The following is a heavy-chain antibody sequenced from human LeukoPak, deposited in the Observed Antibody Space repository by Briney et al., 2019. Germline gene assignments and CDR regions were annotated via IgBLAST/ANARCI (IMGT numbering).Heavy chain of an antibody. D-gene: IGHD3-10*01. CDR2: INSDGSST. CDR3: ARSLMGEGFDY. CDR1: GFTFSSYW. J-gene: IGHJ4*02. Sequence: GGSLRLSCAASGFTFSSYWMHWVRQAPGKGLVWVSRINSDGSSTSYADPVKGRFTISRDNAKNTLYLQMNSLRAEDTAVYYCARSLMGEGFDYWGQGTLVTVSS. V-gene: IGHV3-74*01.